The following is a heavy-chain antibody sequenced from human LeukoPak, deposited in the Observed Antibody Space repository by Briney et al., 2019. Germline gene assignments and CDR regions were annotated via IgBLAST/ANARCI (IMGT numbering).Heavy chain of an antibody. CDR1: GFTFGNAW. CDR2: IKSKTDGGTT. CDR3: TTLRRLRLWLVPSVVLNDY. Sequence: KPGGSLRLSXAASGFTFGNAWMSWVRQAPGKGLEWVGRIKSKTDGGTTDYAAPVKGRFTISRDDSKNTLYLQMNSLKTEDTAVYYCTTLRRLRLWLVPSVVLNDYWGQGTLVTVSS. D-gene: IGHD6-19*01. V-gene: IGHV3-15*01. J-gene: IGHJ4*02.